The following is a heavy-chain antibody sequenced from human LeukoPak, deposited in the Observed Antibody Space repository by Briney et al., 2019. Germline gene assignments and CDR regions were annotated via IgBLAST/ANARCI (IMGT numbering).Heavy chain of an antibody. CDR2: INTNTGNP. D-gene: IGHD6-25*01. V-gene: IGHV7-4-1*02. CDR1: GYTFTTFG. Sequence: ASVKVSCKASGYTFTTFGIHWVGQAPGQGPEWMGRINTNTGNPTYAHGFTGRFVFSLDSSLTTAYLQISSLKTEDSAMYFCARDWSGYGRLDYWGQGTLVTVSS. J-gene: IGHJ4*02. CDR3: ARDWSGYGRLDY.